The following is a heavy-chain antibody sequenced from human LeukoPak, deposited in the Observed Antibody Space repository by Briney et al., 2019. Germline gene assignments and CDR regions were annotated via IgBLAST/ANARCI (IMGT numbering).Heavy chain of an antibody. D-gene: IGHD1-14*01. Sequence: PSETLSLTCTVSGGSISSGGYYWSWIRQLPGEGLGWIGYIYYSGSTYYNPSLKNRVTISVDTSKNQSSLKLSSVTAADTAVYCCARVVNRKGWFDPWGQGTLVTVSS. CDR3: ARVVNRKGWFDP. CDR1: GGSISSGGYY. V-gene: IGHV4-31*03. J-gene: IGHJ5*02. CDR2: IYYSGST.